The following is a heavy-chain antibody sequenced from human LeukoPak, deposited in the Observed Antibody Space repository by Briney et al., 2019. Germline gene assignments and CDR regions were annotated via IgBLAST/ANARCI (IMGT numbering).Heavy chain of an antibody. J-gene: IGHJ6*02. Sequence: PGGSLRLSCAASGFTVSSNYMSWVRQAPGKGLEWVSVIYSGGTTNYADSVRGRFTISRDNSKNTLYLQMHSLRDEDTAVYYCARGRYEISAAMDVRGQGTTVTVSS. V-gene: IGHV3-53*01. D-gene: IGHD5-12*01. CDR3: ARGRYEISAAMDV. CDR1: GFTVSSNY. CDR2: IYSGGTT.